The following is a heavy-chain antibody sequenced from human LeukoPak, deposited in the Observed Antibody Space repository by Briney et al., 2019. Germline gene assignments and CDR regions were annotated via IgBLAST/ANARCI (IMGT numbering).Heavy chain of an antibody. V-gene: IGHV4-59*01. CDR2: IYYSGST. CDR3: AREGAVGVITLDDAFDI. D-gene: IGHD3-16*02. J-gene: IGHJ3*02. CDR1: SGSINTYY. Sequence: PSDTLSLTCSVSSGSINTYYWNWLRQPPGKGLEWIGRIYYSGSTNYNPSLKSRVTISVDTSKNQFSLKLNSVTAADTAVYYCAREGAVGVITLDDAFDIWGQGTLVTVSS.